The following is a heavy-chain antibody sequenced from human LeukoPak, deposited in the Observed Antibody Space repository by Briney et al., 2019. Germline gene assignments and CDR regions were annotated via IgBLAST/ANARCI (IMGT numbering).Heavy chain of an antibody. CDR3: ARSYCSSNSCFVLGY. Sequence: GESLKISCKGSGYSFTSYWIGWVRQMPGKGLEWMGIIYPGDSDTRYSPSFQGQVTISADKSISTAYLQWSSLKASDTAMYYCARSYCSSNSCFVLGYWGQEPLVPVSS. CDR1: GYSFTSYW. CDR2: IYPGDSDT. V-gene: IGHV5-51*01. J-gene: IGHJ4*02. D-gene: IGHD2-2*01.